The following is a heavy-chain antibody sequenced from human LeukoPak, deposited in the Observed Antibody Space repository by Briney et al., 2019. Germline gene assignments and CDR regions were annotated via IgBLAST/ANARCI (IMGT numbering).Heavy chain of an antibody. CDR1: GFTFSTYG. Sequence: PGGSLRLSCAASGFTFSTYGMHWVRQAPGKGLEWVAFIRYDGSNENYTDSVKGRFTISRDNSKNTVYLQMNSLRTEDTAIYYCTKVMEQQLVSTDYWGQGTLVTVFS. CDR2: IRYDGSNE. V-gene: IGHV3-30*02. D-gene: IGHD6-6*01. J-gene: IGHJ4*02. CDR3: TKVMEQQLVSTDY.